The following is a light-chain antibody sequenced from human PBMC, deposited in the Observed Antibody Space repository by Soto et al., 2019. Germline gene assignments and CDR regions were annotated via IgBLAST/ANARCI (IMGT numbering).Light chain of an antibody. CDR2: DAS. J-gene: IGKJ5*01. V-gene: IGKV3D-20*02. CDR1: QSVSSSY. CDR3: QQRSNWPPT. Sequence: IVMTQSPATLSVSPGERATLSCRASQSVSSSYLAWYQQKPGQAPRLLIYDASNRATGIPARFSGSGSGTDFTLTISSLEPEDFAVYYCQQRSNWPPTFGQGTRLEIK.